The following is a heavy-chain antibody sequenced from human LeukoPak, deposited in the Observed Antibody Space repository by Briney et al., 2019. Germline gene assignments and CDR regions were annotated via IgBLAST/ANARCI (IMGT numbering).Heavy chain of an antibody. CDR2: INPNSGGT. D-gene: IGHD1-26*01. CDR1: GYTFTGYY. CDR3: ARGSMGATKDWFDP. Sequence: ASVKVSCKASGYTFTGYYMHWVRQAPGQGLEWMGWINPNSGGTNYAQKFQGWVTMNRNTSISTAYMELSRLRSDDTAVYYCARGSMGATKDWFDPWGQGTLVTVSS. J-gene: IGHJ5*02. V-gene: IGHV1-2*04.